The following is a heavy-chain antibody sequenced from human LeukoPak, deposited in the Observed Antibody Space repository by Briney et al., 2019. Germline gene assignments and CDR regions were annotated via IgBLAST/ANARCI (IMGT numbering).Heavy chain of an antibody. CDR3: ASRDYFDY. CDR2: ISSSSSYI. Sequence: GGSLRLSCAASGFTFTGYSMNWVRQAPGKGLEWVSSISSSSSYIYYADSVKGRFTISRDNAKNSLYLQMNSLRDEDTAVYYCASRDYFDYWGQGTLVTVSS. V-gene: IGHV3-21*01. CDR1: GFTFTGYS. J-gene: IGHJ4*02.